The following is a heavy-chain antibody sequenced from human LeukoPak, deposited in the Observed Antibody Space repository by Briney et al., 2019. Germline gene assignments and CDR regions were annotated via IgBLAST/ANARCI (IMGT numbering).Heavy chain of an antibody. J-gene: IGHJ4*02. CDR2: INHSGST. V-gene: IGHV4-34*01. CDR3: ARGRKALFAVVPSPFDY. CDR1: GGSFSGYY. D-gene: IGHD3-3*01. Sequence: SETLSLTCAVYGGSFSGYYWSWIRQPPGKGLEWIGEINHSGSTNYNPSLKSRVTISVDTSKNQFSLKLSSVTAADTAVYYCARGRKALFAVVPSPFDYWGQGTLVTVSS.